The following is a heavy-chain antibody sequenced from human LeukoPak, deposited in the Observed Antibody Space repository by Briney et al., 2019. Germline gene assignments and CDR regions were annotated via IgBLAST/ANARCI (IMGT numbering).Heavy chain of an antibody. V-gene: IGHV3-30*18. Sequence: GGSLRLSCAASGFTFSSYGMHWVRQAPGKRLEWVAVISYDGSNKYYADSVKGRFTISRDNSKNTLYLQMNSLRAEDTAVYYCAKDRITMVRGVNYYYYGMDVWGQGTTVTVSS. CDR3: AKDRITMVRGVNYYYYGMDV. CDR1: GFTFSSYG. CDR2: ISYDGSNK. D-gene: IGHD3-10*01. J-gene: IGHJ6*02.